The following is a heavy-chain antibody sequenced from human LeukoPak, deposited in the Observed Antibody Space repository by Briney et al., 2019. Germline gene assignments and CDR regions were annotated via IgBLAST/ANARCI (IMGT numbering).Heavy chain of an antibody. Sequence: SRTLSLTCTVSGGSISSGGYYWSWIRQHPGKGLEWIGYIYYSGSTYYNPSLKSRVTISVDTSKNQFSLKLSSVTAADTAVYYCASLEVGATTLFDYWGQGTLVTVSS. CDR2: IYYSGST. CDR1: GGSISSGGYY. J-gene: IGHJ4*02. D-gene: IGHD1-26*01. CDR3: ASLEVGATTLFDY. V-gene: IGHV4-31*03.